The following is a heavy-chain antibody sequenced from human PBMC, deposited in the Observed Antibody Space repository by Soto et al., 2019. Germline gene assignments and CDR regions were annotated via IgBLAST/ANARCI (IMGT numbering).Heavy chain of an antibody. CDR2: INPNSGGT. D-gene: IGHD6-13*01. Sequence: ASVKVSCKASGYTFTGYYMHWVRQAPGQGLEWMGWINPNSGGTNYAQKFQGWVTMTRDMSISTAYMELSRLRSDDTAVYYCARGNFYDSSSWPLIDYWGQGTLVTVSS. CDR1: GYTFTGYY. V-gene: IGHV1-2*04. CDR3: ARGNFYDSSSWPLIDY. J-gene: IGHJ4*02.